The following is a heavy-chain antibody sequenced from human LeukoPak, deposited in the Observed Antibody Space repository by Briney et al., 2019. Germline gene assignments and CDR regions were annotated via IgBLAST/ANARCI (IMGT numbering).Heavy chain of an antibody. CDR1: GGSINTYY. CDR2: INYSGRN. J-gene: IGHJ4*02. V-gene: IGHV4-59*01. D-gene: IGHD3-10*01. Sequence: SENLSRTCTGAGGSINTYYWSWLRQPPGHGLEWSGYINYSGRNNYNPSLKRRVTISVDTSRNQYFLQRSSGTAAATALYCCGRDDPLNYHCAASYEGGGFDYWGQGTLVTVSS. CDR3: GRDDPLNYHCAASYEGGGFDY.